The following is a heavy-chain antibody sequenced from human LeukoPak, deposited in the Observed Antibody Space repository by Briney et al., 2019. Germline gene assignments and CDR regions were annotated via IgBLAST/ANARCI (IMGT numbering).Heavy chain of an antibody. Sequence: AXXXVSCKASGYTFTGYYMHWVRQAPGQGLEGMGYIYPKTGATKYAQKFKGRVTMTRDTSISTAYMELSGLGSDDTAVYYCGTLLSNGPFDYWGQGSLVTVSS. CDR1: GYTFTGYY. CDR2: IYPKTGAT. CDR3: GTLLSNGPFDY. V-gene: IGHV1-2*02. J-gene: IGHJ4*02.